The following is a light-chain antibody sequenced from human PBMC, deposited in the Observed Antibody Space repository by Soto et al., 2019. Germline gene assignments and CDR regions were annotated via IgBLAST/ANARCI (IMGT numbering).Light chain of an antibody. V-gene: IGLV2-14*01. CDR3: SSYTSSSTPFYG. CDR2: DVS. J-gene: IGLJ1*01. Sequence: ALTQPASVSGSPGQSITISCTGTSSDVGGYNYVSWYQQHPGKAPKLMIYDVSHRPSGVSDRFSGSKSGNTASLTISLLQAEDEADYYCSSYTSSSTPFYGFGTGTKVTVL. CDR1: SSDVGGYNY.